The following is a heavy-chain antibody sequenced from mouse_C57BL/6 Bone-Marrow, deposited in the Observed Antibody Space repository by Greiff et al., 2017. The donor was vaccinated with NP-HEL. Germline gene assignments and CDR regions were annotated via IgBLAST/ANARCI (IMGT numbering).Heavy chain of an antibody. CDR3: ARDRLPGLSYYAMGY. Sequence: QVQLQQPGAELVKPGASVKMSCKASGYTFTSYWITWVKQRPGQGLEWIGDIYPGSGSTNYNEKFKSKATLTVDTSSSTAYMQLSSLTSEDSAVYYCARDRLPGLSYYAMGYWGQGTSVTVSS. J-gene: IGHJ4*01. D-gene: IGHD6-5*01. CDR1: GYTFTSYW. V-gene: IGHV1-55*01. CDR2: IYPGSGST.